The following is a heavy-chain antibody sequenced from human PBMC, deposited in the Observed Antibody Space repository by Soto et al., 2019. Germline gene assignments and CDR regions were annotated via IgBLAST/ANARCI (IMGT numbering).Heavy chain of an antibody. V-gene: IGHV2-5*02. CDR3: AHRSLSSGTYWDGGYFDY. D-gene: IGHD1-26*01. CDR2: IYWDDDK. J-gene: IGHJ4*02. CDR1: GFSLSTSGVG. Sequence: QITLKESGPTRVKPTQTLTLTCTFSGFSLSTSGVGVGWIRQPPGKALEWLVVIYWDDDKRYSPSLQNRLTITKDTSNNQVVLTLTNLEPVDTATYYCAHRSLSSGTYWDGGYFDYWGEGTLVTVSS.